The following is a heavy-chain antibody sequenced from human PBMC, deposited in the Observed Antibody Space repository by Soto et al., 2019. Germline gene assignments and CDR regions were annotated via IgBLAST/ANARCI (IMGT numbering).Heavy chain of an antibody. CDR3: ARDLDFDSGAIVVDISHFDY. CDR1: GYTFTSYG. Sequence: QVQLVQSGAEVKKPGASVKVSCKASGYTFTSYGISWVRQAPGQGLEWMGWISAYNGNTNYAQRLQGRVTMTTDTSTSTAYMELRSLRSDDTAVYYCARDLDFDSGAIVVDISHFDYWGQGTLVTGSS. V-gene: IGHV1-18*01. CDR2: ISAYNGNT. J-gene: IGHJ4*02. D-gene: IGHD3-22*01.